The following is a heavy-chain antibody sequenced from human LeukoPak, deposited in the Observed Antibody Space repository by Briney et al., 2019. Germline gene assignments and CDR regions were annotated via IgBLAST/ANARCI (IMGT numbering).Heavy chain of an antibody. V-gene: IGHV1-8*01. J-gene: IGHJ4*02. CDR1: GYTFTSYD. Sequence: GASVKVSCKASGYTFTSYDINWVRQATGQGLEWMGWMNPSSGNTGYAQKFQGRVTMTRNTSISTAYMELSSLRSEDTAVYYCARMSYYYGSGSYPHDYWGQGTLVTVSS. CDR3: ARMSYYYGSGSYPHDY. CDR2: MNPSSGNT. D-gene: IGHD3-10*01.